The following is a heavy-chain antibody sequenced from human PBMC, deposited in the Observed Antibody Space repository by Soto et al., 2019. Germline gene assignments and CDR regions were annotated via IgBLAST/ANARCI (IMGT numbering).Heavy chain of an antibody. CDR1: GYTFTSYY. CDR2: INPSGGTT. J-gene: IGHJ5*02. Sequence: VASVKVSCKASGYTFTSYYMHWVRQAPGQGLEWMGIINPSGGTTSYAQKFQGRVTMTRDTSTSTVYMELSSLRSEDTAVYYCASNQGDGNYANKWFAPGGKGTQVTSPQ. D-gene: IGHD1-7*01. CDR3: ASNQGDGNYANKWFAP. V-gene: IGHV1-46*01.